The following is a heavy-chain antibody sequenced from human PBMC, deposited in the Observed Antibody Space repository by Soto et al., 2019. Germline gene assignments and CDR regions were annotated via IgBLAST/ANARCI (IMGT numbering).Heavy chain of an antibody. J-gene: IGHJ4*02. V-gene: IGHV4-4*07. CDR3: ARELRGRPFNDY. D-gene: IGHD4-17*01. CDR2: IYTSGTT. Sequence: PSETLSLTCTVSGGSISSYYWSWIRQPAGKGLEWIGRIYTSGTTNYNPSLKSRVTMSVDTSKNQLSLKLRSVTAADTAVYYCARELRGRPFNDYWGQGTLVTVSS. CDR1: GGSISSYY.